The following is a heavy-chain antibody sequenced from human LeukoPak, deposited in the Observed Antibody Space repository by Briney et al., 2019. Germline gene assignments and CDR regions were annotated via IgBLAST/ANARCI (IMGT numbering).Heavy chain of an antibody. V-gene: IGHV3-23*01. D-gene: IGHD6-6*01. CDR3: AKRVPYSSSSVYFDS. Sequence: GGSLRLSCAASGVTFSNYGMSWVRQAPGKGLEWVSAISDSGSDTYYADSVKGRFTISRDNSKNTMYLQMNSLRAEDTAVYYCAKRVPYSSSSVYFDSWGQGTLVTVPS. CDR2: ISDSGSDT. J-gene: IGHJ4*02. CDR1: GVTFSNYG.